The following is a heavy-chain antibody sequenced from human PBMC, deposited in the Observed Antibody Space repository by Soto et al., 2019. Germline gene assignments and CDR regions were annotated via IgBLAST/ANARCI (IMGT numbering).Heavy chain of an antibody. CDR3: AREGIPRLRVRSYAY. CDR1: GGSISSGGYY. V-gene: IGHV4-31*03. D-gene: IGHD3-16*01. J-gene: IGHJ4*02. CDR2: IYYSGST. Sequence: QVQLQESGPRLVKPSQTLSLTCTVSGGSISSGGYYWSWIRQHPGKGLEWIGYIYYSGSTYYNPSLKSRVTISVDTSKNQFSLKLSSVTAADTAVYYCAREGIPRLRVRSYAYWGQGTLVTVSS.